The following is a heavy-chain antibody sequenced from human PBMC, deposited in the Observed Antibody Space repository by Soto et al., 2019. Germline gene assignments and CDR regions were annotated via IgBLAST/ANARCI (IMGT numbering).Heavy chain of an antibody. CDR2: FDPEDGET. CDR1: GYTFTSYD. V-gene: IGHV1-24*01. Sequence: ASVKVSCKASGYTFTSYDINWVRQAPGKGLEWMGGFDPEDGETIYAQKFQGRVTMTEDTSTDTAYMELSSLRSEDTAVYYCATNMPAGGYSYYYYYGMDVWGQGTTVTVSS. J-gene: IGHJ6*02. D-gene: IGHD2-15*01. CDR3: ATNMPAGGYSYYYYYGMDV.